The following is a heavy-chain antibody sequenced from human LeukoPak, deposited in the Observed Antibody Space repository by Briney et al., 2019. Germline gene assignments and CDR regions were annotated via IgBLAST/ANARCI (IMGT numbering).Heavy chain of an antibody. V-gene: IGHV4-4*07. CDR1: GGSISSYY. CDR2: IYTSGST. Sequence: SEALSLTCTVSGGSISSYYWSWIREPAGKGREWIGHIYTSGSTNYNPSLKSRVTMSVDTSKNQFSLKLSSVTAADTAVYYCASGFSDEGFDYWGQGTLVTVSS. J-gene: IGHJ4*02. CDR3: ASGFSDEGFDY. D-gene: IGHD3-10*01.